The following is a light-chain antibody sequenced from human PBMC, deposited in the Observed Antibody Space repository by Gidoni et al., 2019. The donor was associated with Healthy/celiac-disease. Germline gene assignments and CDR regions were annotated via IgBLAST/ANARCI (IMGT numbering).Light chain of an antibody. J-gene: IGKJ1*01. V-gene: IGKV3-20*01. CDR3: QQYGSSPL. CDR2: GSS. Sequence: EIVLTQSPGTLSLSPGERATPSCRASQSVSSSYLAWYQQQPGQAPRLLIDGSSSRATGIPDRFSGSGSGTDFTLTSSRLEPEDFAVYYCQQYGSSPLFGQGTKVEIK. CDR1: QSVSSSY.